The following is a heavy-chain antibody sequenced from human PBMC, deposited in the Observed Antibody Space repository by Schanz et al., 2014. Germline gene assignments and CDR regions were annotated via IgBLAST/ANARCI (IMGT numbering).Heavy chain of an antibody. CDR2: IEGDGSRK. CDR1: GFTFTNYA. J-gene: IGHJ4*02. V-gene: IGHV3-7*01. D-gene: IGHD6-19*01. CDR3: ARDLISSGWYG. Sequence: EVQLLESGGGLVQPGGSLRLSCAASGFTFTNYAMTWVRQAPGKGPEWVANIEGDGSRKQYVDSVEGRFTISRDNAKNSLYLQMTSLRAEDAAVYYCARDLISSGWYGWGQGTLVTVSS.